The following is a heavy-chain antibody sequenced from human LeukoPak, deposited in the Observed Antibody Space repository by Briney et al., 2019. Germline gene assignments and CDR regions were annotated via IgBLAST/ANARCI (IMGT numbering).Heavy chain of an antibody. Sequence: SVKASCKASGGTFSSYSISWVRQAPGQGLEWMGGIIPIFDTADYAQKFQGRVTITADESTSTAYMELSSLRSEDTAVFYCARISLGAIWGYYYGMDVWGQGTTVTVSS. D-gene: IGHD1-26*01. V-gene: IGHV1-69*13. J-gene: IGHJ6*02. CDR2: IIPIFDTA. CDR1: GGTFSSYS. CDR3: ARISLGAIWGYYYGMDV.